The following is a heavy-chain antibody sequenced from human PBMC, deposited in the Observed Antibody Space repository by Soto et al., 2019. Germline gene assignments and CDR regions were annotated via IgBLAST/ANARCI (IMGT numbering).Heavy chain of an antibody. J-gene: IGHJ6*02. CDR3: ARIRGYCSSTSCHVNYYGMDV. D-gene: IGHD2-2*01. CDR1: GFSLSTRGMG. V-gene: IGHV2-70*20. Sequence: GSGPTLVNPTQTLTLTCTFSGFSLSTRGMGVSWVRQPAGKALEWLALIDCDDDKYYSTSLKTRLTISEDTSKNQVVLTMTKMDPVDTATYYCARIRGYCSSTSCHVNYYGMDVWGRGTTVTVSS. CDR2: IDCDDDK.